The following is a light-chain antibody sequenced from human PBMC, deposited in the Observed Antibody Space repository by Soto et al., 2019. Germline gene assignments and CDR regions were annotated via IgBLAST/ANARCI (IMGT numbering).Light chain of an antibody. CDR1: QSIDNF. CDR2: AAS. Sequence: DIQMTQSPSSLSASVGDSVTFTCRASQSIDNFLNWYLQKPGKAPKLLIHAASNLQTGVPSRFSCSGSETDFTLTISSLQPEDFATYYGQQSYSTPRTFGQGTKLEIK. V-gene: IGKV1-39*01. CDR3: QQSYSTPRT. J-gene: IGKJ2*01.